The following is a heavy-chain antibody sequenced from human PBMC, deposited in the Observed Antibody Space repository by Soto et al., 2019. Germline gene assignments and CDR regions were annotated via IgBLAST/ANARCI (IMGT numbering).Heavy chain of an antibody. CDR1: GFTFSSYG. J-gene: IGHJ4*02. CDR3: AKDATLNIAAAGIFDY. V-gene: IGHV3-30*18. CDR2: ISYDGSNK. Sequence: GGSLRLSCAASGFTFSSYGMHWVRQAPGKGLEWVAVISYDGSNKYYADSVKGRFTISRDNSKNTLYLQMNSLRAEDTAVYYCAKDATLNIAAAGIFDYWGQGTLVTVSS. D-gene: IGHD6-13*01.